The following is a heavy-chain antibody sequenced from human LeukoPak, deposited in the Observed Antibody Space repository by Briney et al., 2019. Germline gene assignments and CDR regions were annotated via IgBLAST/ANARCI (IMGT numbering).Heavy chain of an antibody. CDR2: ISGSGGST. V-gene: IGHV3-23*01. CDR3: AKEGDGSGSYYNPNWFDP. Sequence: GGSLLLSCAASGFTFSNYAMRWGRPAPGKGLEWVSAISGSGGSTYYADSEKGLFTISRDNSKNTLYLQMNSLRAEDTAVYYCAKEGDGSGSYYNPNWFDPWGQGTLVTVSS. J-gene: IGHJ5*02. D-gene: IGHD3-10*01. CDR1: GFTFSNYA.